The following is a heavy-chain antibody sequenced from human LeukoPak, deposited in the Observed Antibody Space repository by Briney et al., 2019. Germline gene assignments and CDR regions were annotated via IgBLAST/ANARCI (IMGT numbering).Heavy chain of an antibody. J-gene: IGHJ5*02. CDR1: GGSISSSSYY. CDR2: IYYSGST. CDR3: ARDGKQLGHWFDP. D-gene: IGHD6-13*01. Sequence: SETLSLTCTVSGGSISSSSYYWGWIRHPPGKGLEWIGSIYYSGSTYYNPSLKSRVTISVDTSKNQFSLKLSSATAADTAVYYCARDGKQLGHWFDPWGQGTLVTVSS. V-gene: IGHV4-39*07.